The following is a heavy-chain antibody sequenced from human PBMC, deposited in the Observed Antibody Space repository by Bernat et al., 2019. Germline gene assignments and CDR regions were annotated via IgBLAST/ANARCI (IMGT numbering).Heavy chain of an antibody. J-gene: IGHJ5*01. D-gene: IGHD4-17*01. CDR3: ARDPDVYGDSLTWFDS. CDR1: GYTFTGYY. CDR2: INPKSGGT. V-gene: IGHV1-2*02. Sequence: VQLVQSGAEVKKPGASVKVSCKASGYTFTGYYMHWVRQAPGQGPEWMGWINPKSGGTNYAQKFQGRVTMTRDTSIRTVYMEVSRLRSDDTAVYYCARDPDVYGDSLTWFDSWGQGTLVTVSS.